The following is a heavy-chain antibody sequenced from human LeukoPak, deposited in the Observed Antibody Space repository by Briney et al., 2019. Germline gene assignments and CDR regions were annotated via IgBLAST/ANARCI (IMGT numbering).Heavy chain of an antibody. CDR2: IEYSGST. D-gene: IGHD5-12*01. Sequence: SETLSLTCTVSGGSISSYYWNWIRQPPGRGLEWLGYIEYSGSTNYNPSLKSRLTMSVDSSKNHFSLRLRSVTAADTAVYYCARTSGYWPADFDFWGQGALVIVSS. V-gene: IGHV4-59*01. J-gene: IGHJ4*02. CDR3: ARTSGYWPADFDF. CDR1: GGSISSYY.